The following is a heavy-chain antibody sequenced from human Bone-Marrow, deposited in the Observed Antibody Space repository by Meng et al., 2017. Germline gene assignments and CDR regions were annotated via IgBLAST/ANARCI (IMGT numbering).Heavy chain of an antibody. CDR1: GGSISSSNW. CDR2: IYHSGST. Sequence: QGSGPGLVTPSGTLSRPCAVSGGSISSSNWWSWVRQPPGKGLEWIGEIYHSGSTNYNPSLKSRVTISVDKSKNQFSLKLSSVTAADTAVYYCARGSSSSWPNFDYWGQGTLVTVSS. D-gene: IGHD6-13*01. J-gene: IGHJ4*02. V-gene: IGHV4-4*02. CDR3: ARGSSSSWPNFDY.